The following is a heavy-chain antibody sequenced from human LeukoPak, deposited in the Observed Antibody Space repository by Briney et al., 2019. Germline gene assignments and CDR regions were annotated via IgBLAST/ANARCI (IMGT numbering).Heavy chain of an antibody. CDR2: IRYDGSNK. Sequence: GGSLRLSCAASGFTFSSYGMHWVRQAPGKGLEGVAFIRYDGSNKYYADSVKGRFTISRDNSKNTLYLQMNSLRAEDTAVYYCAKCWSYLFDYWGQGTLVTVSS. V-gene: IGHV3-30*02. D-gene: IGHD1-26*01. CDR3: AKCWSYLFDY. J-gene: IGHJ4*02. CDR1: GFTFSSYG.